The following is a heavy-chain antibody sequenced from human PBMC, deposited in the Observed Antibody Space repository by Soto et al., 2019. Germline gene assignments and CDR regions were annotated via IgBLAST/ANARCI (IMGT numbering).Heavy chain of an antibody. CDR3: ARDRDWNYLYYYYYMDV. CDR2: IWYDGSNK. Sequence: GGSLRLSCAASGFTFSSYGMHWVRQAPGKGLEWVAVIWYDGSNKYYADSVKGRFTISRDNSKNTLYLQMNSLRAEDTAVYYCARDRDWNYLYYYYYMDVWGKGTTVTVSS. J-gene: IGHJ6*03. V-gene: IGHV3-33*01. D-gene: IGHD1-7*01. CDR1: GFTFSSYG.